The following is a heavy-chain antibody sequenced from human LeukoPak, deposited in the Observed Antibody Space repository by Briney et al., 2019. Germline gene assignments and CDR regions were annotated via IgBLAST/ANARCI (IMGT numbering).Heavy chain of an antibody. D-gene: IGHD3-10*01. CDR2: IIPIFGTA. CDR1: GGTFSSYA. CDR3: ARHATGSGSYAGLEVDY. Sequence: ASVKVSCKASGGTFSSYAISWVRQAPGQGLEWMGGIIPIFGTANYAQKFQGRVTITADESTSTAYMELSSLRSEDTAVYYCARHATGSGSYAGLEVDYWGQGTLVTVSS. J-gene: IGHJ4*02. V-gene: IGHV1-69*13.